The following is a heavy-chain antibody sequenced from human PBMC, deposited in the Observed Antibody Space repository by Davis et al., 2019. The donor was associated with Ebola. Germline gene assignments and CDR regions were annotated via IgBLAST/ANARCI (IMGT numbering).Heavy chain of an antibody. CDR3: ARGPRMLYPYYYYYGMDV. CDR1: GGTFSSYA. CDR2: IIPLLGIA. D-gene: IGHD2-8*01. J-gene: IGHJ6*02. Sequence: AASVKVSCKASGGTFSSYAISWVRQAPGQGLAWMGRIIPLLGIANYAQKFQGRVTITADKSTSTAYMELSRLRSDDTAVYYCARGPRMLYPYYYYYGMDVWGQGTTVTVSS. V-gene: IGHV1-69*04.